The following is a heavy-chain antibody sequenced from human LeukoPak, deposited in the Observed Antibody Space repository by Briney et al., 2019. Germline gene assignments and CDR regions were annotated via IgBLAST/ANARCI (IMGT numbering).Heavy chain of an antibody. V-gene: IGHV3-30*18. J-gene: IGHJ4*02. Sequence: GGSLRLSCAASGFTFSSYGMHWVRQAPGKGLEWVAVISHDGSNKYYADSVKGRFTISRDNSKNTLYLQMNSLRAEDTAVYYCAKDFQGLERGYSGYSMIVVALDYWGQGTLVTVSS. D-gene: IGHD5-12*01. CDR2: ISHDGSNK. CDR1: GFTFSSYG. CDR3: AKDFQGLERGYSGYSMIVVALDY.